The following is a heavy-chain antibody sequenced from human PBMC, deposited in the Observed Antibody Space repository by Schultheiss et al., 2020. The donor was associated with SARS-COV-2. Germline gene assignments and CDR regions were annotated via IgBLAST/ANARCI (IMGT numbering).Heavy chain of an antibody. CDR3: APNSLNPLQY. V-gene: IGHV3-23*01. CDR2: IVGGSDAT. Sequence: GGSLRLSCATSGFTFSTSGMTWVLQAPGKGLEWVASIVGGSDATHYADSVKGRFTISRDNSKNTLYLQMSSLRAEDTAVYFCAPNSLNPLQYWGQGTLVTVSS. D-gene: IGHD2/OR15-2a*01. CDR1: GFTFSTSG. J-gene: IGHJ4*02.